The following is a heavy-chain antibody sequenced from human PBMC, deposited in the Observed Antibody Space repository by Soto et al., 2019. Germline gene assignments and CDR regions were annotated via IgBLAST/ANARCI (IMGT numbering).Heavy chain of an antibody. V-gene: IGHV1-18*01. CDR2: ISAYNGNT. CDR3: ARVGPIYYYYGMDV. D-gene: IGHD2-2*02. CDR1: GYTFTSYG. Sequence: ASVKVSCKASGYTFTSYGISWVRQSPGQGLEWMGWISAYNGNTNYAQKLQGRVTMTTDTSTSTAYMELRSLRSDDTAVYYCARVGPIYYYYGMDVWGQGTTVTVSS. J-gene: IGHJ6*02.